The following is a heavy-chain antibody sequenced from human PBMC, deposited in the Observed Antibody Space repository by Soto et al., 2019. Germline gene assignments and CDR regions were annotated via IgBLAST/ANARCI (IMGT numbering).Heavy chain of an antibody. CDR2: IDYYGST. J-gene: IGHJ4*02. CDR1: GGSISGYY. V-gene: IGHV4-59*01. D-gene: IGHD6-19*01. CDR3: ARGSSGWYYFDY. Sequence: SETLSLTCTVSGGSISGYYWSWIRQPPGKRLEWIGYIDYYGSTNYNPSLKSRVTISVDTSKKQFSLNLGSVTAADTAVYYCARGSSGWYYFDYWGQGTLVTVSS.